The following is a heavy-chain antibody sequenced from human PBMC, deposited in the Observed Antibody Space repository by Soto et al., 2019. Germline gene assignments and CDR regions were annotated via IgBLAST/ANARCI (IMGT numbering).Heavy chain of an antibody. CDR3: AKDIAGGTGTPSYYMDV. J-gene: IGHJ6*03. Sequence: EVQLVESGGGLVQPGRSLRLSCAASGFTFDDYAMHWVRQAPGKGLEWVSGISWNSGSIGYADSVKGRFTISRDNAKNSLYLQMNSLRAEDTALYYCAKDIAGGTGTPSYYMDVWGKGTTVTVSS. CDR1: GFTFDDYA. CDR2: ISWNSGSI. V-gene: IGHV3-9*01. D-gene: IGHD1-7*01.